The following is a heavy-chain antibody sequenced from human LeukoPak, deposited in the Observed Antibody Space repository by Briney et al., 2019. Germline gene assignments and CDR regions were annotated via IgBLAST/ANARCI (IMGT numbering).Heavy chain of an antibody. V-gene: IGHV4-39*01. CDR3: ASWGWGDIVVVPAATDAFDI. Sequence: SETLSLTCTVSGGSISSSSYYWGWIRQPPGKGLEWIGSIYYSGSTYYNPSLKSRVTISVDTSKNRFSLKLSSVTAADTAVYYCASWGWGDIVVVPAATDAFDIWGQGTMVTVSS. CDR1: GGSISSSSYY. CDR2: IYYSGST. J-gene: IGHJ3*02. D-gene: IGHD2-2*01.